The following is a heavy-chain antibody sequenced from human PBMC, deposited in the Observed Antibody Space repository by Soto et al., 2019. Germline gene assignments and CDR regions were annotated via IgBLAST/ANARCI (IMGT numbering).Heavy chain of an antibody. CDR3: ARSSTSDSGSFLFDP. CDR1: GGSISSGGYY. D-gene: IGHD1-26*01. Sequence: PSETLSLTCTVSGGSISSGGYYWGGIRHHPGKGLEWIGYIYYSGSTYYNPSLKSRVTISVDTSKNQFSLKLSSVTAADTAVYYCARSSTSDSGSFLFDPWAQRTLVTVSS. CDR2: IYYSGST. J-gene: IGHJ5*02. V-gene: IGHV4-31*03.